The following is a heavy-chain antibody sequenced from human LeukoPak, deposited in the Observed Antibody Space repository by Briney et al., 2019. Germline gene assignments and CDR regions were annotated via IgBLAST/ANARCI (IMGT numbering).Heavy chain of an antibody. D-gene: IGHD3-22*01. CDR1: GFTFSSYW. CDR2: VKQDGSEK. Sequence: GGSLRLSCTVSGFTFSSYWMSWVRQAPGKGLEWVANVKQDGSEKYYVDSVKGRFTISRDNAKNSLYLQMNSLRAEDTAVYYCARDLLVGGSGYHYWGQGTLVTVSS. J-gene: IGHJ4*02. CDR3: ARDLLVGGSGYHY. V-gene: IGHV3-7*01.